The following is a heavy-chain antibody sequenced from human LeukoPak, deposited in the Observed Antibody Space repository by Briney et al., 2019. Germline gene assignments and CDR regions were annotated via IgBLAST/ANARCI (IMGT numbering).Heavy chain of an antibody. Sequence: SETLSLTCTVSGGSFSSASYYWSWIRQPAGKGLEWIGRIYASGSTNYNPSLKSRVTISVDTSKNQFSLKLSSVTAADTAVYYCARDFGESYFDYWGQGTLVTVSS. CDR2: IYASGST. D-gene: IGHD3-10*01. J-gene: IGHJ4*02. CDR3: ARDFGESYFDY. CDR1: GGSFSSASYY. V-gene: IGHV4-61*02.